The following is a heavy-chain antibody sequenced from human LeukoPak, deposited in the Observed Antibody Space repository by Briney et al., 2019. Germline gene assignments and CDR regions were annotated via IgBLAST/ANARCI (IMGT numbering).Heavy chain of an antibody. D-gene: IGHD3-10*01. V-gene: IGHV6-1*01. CDR1: GDSVSSNSAA. Sequence: SQTLSLTCAISGDSVSSNSAAWNWIRQSPARGLEWLGRTYYRSKWYNDYAVSVKSRITINPDTSKNQFSLQLNSVTPEDTAVYYCARDIGARLLWFGELLGYFDYWGQGTLVTVSS. CDR3: ARDIGARLLWFGELLGYFDY. J-gene: IGHJ4*02. CDR2: TYYRSKWYN.